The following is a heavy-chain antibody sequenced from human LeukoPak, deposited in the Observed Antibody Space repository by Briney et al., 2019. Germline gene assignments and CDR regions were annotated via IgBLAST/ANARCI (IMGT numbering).Heavy chain of an antibody. J-gene: IGHJ4*02. V-gene: IGHV3-23*01. CDR1: GFTFSSYA. Sequence: GGSLRLSCAASGFTFSSYAMSWVRQAPGKGLEWVSSMSGSGGSTDYADSVKGRFTISRDNSKNTLYLQMNSLRAEDTAVYYCARDLSYYDSSGYYYSYFDYWGQGTLVTVSS. CDR3: ARDLSYYDSSGYYYSYFDY. D-gene: IGHD3-22*01. CDR2: MSGSGGST.